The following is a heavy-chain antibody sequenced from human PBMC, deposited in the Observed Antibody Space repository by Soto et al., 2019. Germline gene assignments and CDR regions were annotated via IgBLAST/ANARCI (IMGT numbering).Heavy chain of an antibody. J-gene: IGHJ5*02. D-gene: IGHD3-10*01. CDR2: ISKTGRST. CDR3: ARGTIVRGADWRESLMINWVEA. V-gene: IGHV3-23*01. CDR1: GFAFSNHA. Sequence: EVQLMESGGDLVQPGGSLRLSCAASGFAFSNHAMIWVRQSPGTGLVWVSAISKTGRSTFYADSVQGRFTVSRDNIRATPYRRMTRLREEDPAVYFCARGTIVRGADWRESLMINWVEAWGQGTRVTFSS.